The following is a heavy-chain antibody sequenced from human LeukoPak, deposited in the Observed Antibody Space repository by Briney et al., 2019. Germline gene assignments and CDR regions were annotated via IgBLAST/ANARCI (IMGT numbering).Heavy chain of an antibody. V-gene: IGHV4-59*01. CDR2: IYYSGST. J-gene: IGHJ5*02. CDR1: GGSISNYY. CDR3: ARGFYSSGWYEPCDP. D-gene: IGHD6-19*01. Sequence: PSETLSLTCTVSGGSISNYYWSWIRQPPGKGLEWIGYIYYSGSTNYNPSLASRVTISVDTSKNQFSLKLSSVTAADTAVYYCARGFYSSGWYEPCDPWGQGTLVTVSS.